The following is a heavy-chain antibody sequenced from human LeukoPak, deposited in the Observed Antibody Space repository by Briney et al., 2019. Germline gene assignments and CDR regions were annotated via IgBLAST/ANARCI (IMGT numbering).Heavy chain of an antibody. V-gene: IGHV3-30*03. Sequence: GRSLRLSCAASGFIFSNFGMHWVRRAPGKGLEWVALMSYDGGEKYYVDSVKGRFTISRDNSKDALYLQMNSLRAEDTAVYYCACSGSSPRSYFYGMDVWGQGTTVTVSS. CDR3: ACSGSSPRSYFYGMDV. D-gene: IGHD6-13*01. CDR1: GFIFSNFG. CDR2: MSYDGGEK. J-gene: IGHJ6*02.